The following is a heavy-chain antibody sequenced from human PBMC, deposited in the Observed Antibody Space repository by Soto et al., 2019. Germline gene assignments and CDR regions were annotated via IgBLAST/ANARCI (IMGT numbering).Heavy chain of an antibody. V-gene: IGHV4-30-2*01. CDR2: IYHSGSA. D-gene: IGHD3-22*01. J-gene: IGHJ3*02. Sequence: SETLSLTCAVSGGSISSGGYSWNWIRQAPGKGLEWIGYIYHSGSAYYNPSLKSRVTISVDSSKNQFSLKLSSVTAADTAIYYCATATQYFFDKSGYPTGPHFAFDIWGQGTKVTVAS. CDR3: ATATQYFFDKSGYPTGPHFAFDI. CDR1: GGSISSGGYS.